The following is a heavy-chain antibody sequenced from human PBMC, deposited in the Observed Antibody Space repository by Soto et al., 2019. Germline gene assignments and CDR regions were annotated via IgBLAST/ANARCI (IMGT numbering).Heavy chain of an antibody. CDR1: GYTFTSYD. D-gene: IGHD2-15*01. CDR3: ASAECSGGSCYLNEYAFDI. J-gene: IGHJ3*02. CDR2: MNPNSGNT. V-gene: IGHV1-8*01. Sequence: ASVKVSCEASGYTFTSYDINWVRQATGQGLEWMGWMNPNSGNTGYAQKFQGRVTMTRNTSISTAYMELSSLRSEDTAVYYCASAECSGGSCYLNEYAFDIWGQGTMVTVSS.